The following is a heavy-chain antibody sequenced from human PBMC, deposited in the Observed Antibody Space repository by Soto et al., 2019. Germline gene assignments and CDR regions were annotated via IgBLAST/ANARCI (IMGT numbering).Heavy chain of an antibody. CDR1: GLTFSNYA. V-gene: IGHV3-23*01. D-gene: IGHD1-7*01. Sequence: EVRLLESGGGLVKPGGSLRLSCATSGLTFSNYAMSWVRQAPGGGLEWVPSMSGSSSTTYYADSVRGRFTISRDRSKNTLYLQMSSLRAEDTALYYCAKNQERELPRVIDFWGQGTLDTVSS. CDR3: AKNQERELPRVIDF. J-gene: IGHJ4*02. CDR2: MSGSSSTT.